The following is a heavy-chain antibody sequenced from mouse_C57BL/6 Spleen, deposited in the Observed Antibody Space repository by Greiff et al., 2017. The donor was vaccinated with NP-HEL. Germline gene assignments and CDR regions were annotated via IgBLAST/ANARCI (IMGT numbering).Heavy chain of an antibody. CDR2: IYPRSGNT. CDR3: ASPYYYGSRDYAMDY. CDR1: GYTFTSYG. V-gene: IGHV1-81*01. J-gene: IGHJ4*01. Sequence: VQLQQSGAELVRPGASVKLSCKASGYTFTSYGISWVKQRTGQGLEWIGEIYPRSGNTYYNEKFKGKATLTADKSSSTAYMELRSLTSEDSAVYFCASPYYYGSRDYAMDYWGQGTSVTVSS. D-gene: IGHD1-1*01.